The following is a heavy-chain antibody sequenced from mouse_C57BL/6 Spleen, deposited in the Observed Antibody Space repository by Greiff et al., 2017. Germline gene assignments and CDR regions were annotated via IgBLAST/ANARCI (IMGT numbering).Heavy chain of an antibody. CDR2: INPGSGGT. V-gene: IGHV1-54*01. J-gene: IGHJ3*01. Sequence: QVQLKESGAELVRPGTSVKVSCKASGYAFSNYLIEWVKQRPGQGLEWIGVINPGSGGTNYNEKFKGKATLTADKSSSTAYMQLSSLTSEDSAVYFCARSGDVAYWGQGTLVTVSA. CDR1: GYAFSNYL. CDR3: ARSGDVAY. D-gene: IGHD3-3*01.